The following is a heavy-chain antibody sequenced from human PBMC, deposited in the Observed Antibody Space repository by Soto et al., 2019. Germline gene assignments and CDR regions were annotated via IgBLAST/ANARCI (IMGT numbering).Heavy chain of an antibody. CDR2: IIPIFGTA. Sequence: SVKVYCKASGGTISSYAISWVRQAPGQGLEWMGGIIPIFGTANYAQKFQGRVTITADESTSTAYMELSSLRSEDTAVYYCARGNRYYYDSSGYYELYYFDYWGQGTLVTVSS. CDR3: ARGNRYYYDSSGYYELYYFDY. J-gene: IGHJ4*02. V-gene: IGHV1-69*13. D-gene: IGHD3-22*01. CDR1: GGTISSYA.